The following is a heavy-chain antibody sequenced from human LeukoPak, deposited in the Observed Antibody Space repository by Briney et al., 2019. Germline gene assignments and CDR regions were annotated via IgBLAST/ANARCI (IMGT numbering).Heavy chain of an antibody. J-gene: IGHJ6*02. D-gene: IGHD3-3*01. CDR3: ARDAYYDFWSGYYKHYYGMDV. CDR2: IWYDGSNK. Sequence: PGGSLRLSCAASGFTFSNAWMSWVRQAPGKGLEWVAVIWYDGSNKYYADSVKGRFTISRDNSKNTLYLQMNSLRAEDTAVYYCARDAYYDFWSGYYKHYYGMDVWGQGTTVTVSS. V-gene: IGHV3-33*08. CDR1: GFTFSNAW.